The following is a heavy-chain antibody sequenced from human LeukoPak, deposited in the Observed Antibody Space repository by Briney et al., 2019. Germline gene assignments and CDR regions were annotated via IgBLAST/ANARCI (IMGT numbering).Heavy chain of an antibody. CDR2: INHSGST. CDR1: GGSFSGYH. V-gene: IGHV4-34*01. D-gene: IGHD3-10*01. CDR3: ARTTMVRGVNYFYYGMDV. Sequence: KPSETLSLTCAVYGGSFSGYHWSWIRQPPGKGLEWIGEINHSGSTNYNPSLKSRVTISVDTSKNQFSLKLSSVTAADTAVYYCARTTMVRGVNYFYYGMDVWGQGTTVTVSS. J-gene: IGHJ6*02.